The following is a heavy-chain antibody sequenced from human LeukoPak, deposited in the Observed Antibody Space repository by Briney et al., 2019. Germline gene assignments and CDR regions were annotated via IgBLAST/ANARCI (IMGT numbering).Heavy chain of an antibody. V-gene: IGHV3-7*01. J-gene: IGHJ4*02. CDR3: ARVVAVAGFPYFDY. CDR1: GFTFSGYW. CDR2: IKQDGSEK. D-gene: IGHD6-19*01. Sequence: GGSLRLSCAASGFTFSGYWMSWVRQAPGKGLEWVANIKQDGSEKYYVDSVKGRFTISRDNAKNSLYLQMNSLRAEDTAVYYCARVVAVAGFPYFDYWGQGTLVTVSS.